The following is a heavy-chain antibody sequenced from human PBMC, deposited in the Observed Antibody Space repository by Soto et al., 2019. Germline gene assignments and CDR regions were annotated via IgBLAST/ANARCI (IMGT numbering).Heavy chain of an antibody. CDR2: IYPGDSDT. D-gene: IGHD1-1*01. CDR1: GYSFTSYC. CDR3: ARLMGMAKTTDAFDI. V-gene: IGHV5-51*01. Sequence: PVESLMSSCKVSGYSFTSYCIVCVLQIPGKGLEWMGIIYPGDSDTRYSPSFQGQVTISADKSISTAYLQWSSLKASDTAMYYCARLMGMAKTTDAFDIWGQGTMVTVSS. J-gene: IGHJ3*02.